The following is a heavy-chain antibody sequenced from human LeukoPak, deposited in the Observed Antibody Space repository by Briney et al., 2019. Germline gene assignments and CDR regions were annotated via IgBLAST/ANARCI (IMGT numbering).Heavy chain of an antibody. V-gene: IGHV1-46*01. D-gene: IGHD2-15*01. Sequence: ASVKVSCKASGYTFTSYYIHWVRQAPGQGLEWMGIINPSGGSTTYARKFQGRLTMTRDTSTSTVYMELTSLRSEDTAVYYCARTGMVAATFDYWGQGTLVTVPS. CDR2: INPSGGST. CDR3: ARTGMVAATFDY. CDR1: GYTFTSYY. J-gene: IGHJ4*02.